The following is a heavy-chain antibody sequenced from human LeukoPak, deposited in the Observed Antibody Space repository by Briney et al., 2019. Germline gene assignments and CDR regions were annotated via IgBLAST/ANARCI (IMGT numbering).Heavy chain of an antibody. Sequence: GRSLRLSCAASGFTFSSYGMHWVRQPPGKGLEWVAFIRYDGSNKYYADSVKGRFTISRDNSKNTLYPQMNSLRAEDTAVYYCAKKVHYDFWSGYYTYYYYYYYMDVWGKGTTVTVSS. CDR3: AKKVHYDFWSGYYTYYYYYYYMDV. J-gene: IGHJ6*03. CDR1: GFTFSSYG. D-gene: IGHD3-3*01. V-gene: IGHV3-30*02. CDR2: IRYDGSNK.